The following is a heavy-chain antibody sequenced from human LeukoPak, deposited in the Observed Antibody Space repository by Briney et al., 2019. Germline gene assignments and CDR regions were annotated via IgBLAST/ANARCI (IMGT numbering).Heavy chain of an antibody. V-gene: IGHV1-2*02. CDR1: GYTFTGYY. D-gene: IGHD3-3*01. CDR3: ARGWYDFWSGYSWAYYYYMDV. J-gene: IGHJ6*03. CDR2: INPNSGGT. Sequence: ASVKVSCTASGYTFTGYYMHWVRQAPGQGLEWMGWINPNSGGTNYAQKFQGRVTMTRDTSISTAYMELSSLRSEDTDVYYCARGWYDFWSGYSWAYYYYMDVWGKGTTVTVSS.